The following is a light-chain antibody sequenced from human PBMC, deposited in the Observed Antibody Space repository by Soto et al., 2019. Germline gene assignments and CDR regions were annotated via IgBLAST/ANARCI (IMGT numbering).Light chain of an antibody. J-gene: IGKJ2*01. V-gene: IGKV3-11*01. CDR2: DAS. CDR3: HQGANWPPT. Sequence: EIVLTQSPATLSLSPGERATLSCRASQSVSSSLAWYQQKSGQGPRLLIYDASNRATGIPARFSGSGSGTDFTLTISSLELKNFAVYYCHQGANWPPTLGQGTSWRSN. CDR1: QSVSSS.